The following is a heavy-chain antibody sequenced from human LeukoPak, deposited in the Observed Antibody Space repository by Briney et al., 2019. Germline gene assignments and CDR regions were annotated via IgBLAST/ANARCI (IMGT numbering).Heavy chain of an antibody. D-gene: IGHD4-17*01. CDR2: INWNGGST. V-gene: IGHV3-20*04. J-gene: IGHJ6*03. CDR1: GFTFSSYS. CDR3: AKIPYGDYVLDYYYYMDV. Sequence: GGSLRLSCEASGFTFSSYSMNWVRQAPGKGLERVSGINWNGGSTVYADSVKGRFTISRDNAKNSLYLQMNSLRAEDTAVYYCAKIPYGDYVLDYYYYMDVWGKGTTVTISS.